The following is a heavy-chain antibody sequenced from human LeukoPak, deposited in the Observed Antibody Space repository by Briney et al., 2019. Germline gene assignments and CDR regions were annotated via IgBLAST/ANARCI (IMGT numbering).Heavy chain of an antibody. CDR3: ARPCGSTSGRTRTSNWFDP. D-gene: IGHD2-2*01. J-gene: IGHJ5*02. V-gene: IGHV1-2*02. CDR1: GYTFTGYY. CDR2: INPNSGGT. Sequence: ASVKVSCKASGYTFTGYYMHWVRQAPGQGLEWMGWINPNSGGTNYAQKFQGRVTMTRDTSISTAYMELSRLRSDDTAVYYCARPCGSTSGRTRTSNWFDPWGQGTLVTVSS.